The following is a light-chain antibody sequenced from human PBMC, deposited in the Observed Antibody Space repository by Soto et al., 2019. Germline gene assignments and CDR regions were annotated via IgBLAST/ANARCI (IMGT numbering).Light chain of an antibody. Sequence: IVMTQSPSTLSVSPGERATLSCRASQSVSSNLAWYQQKPGQAPRLLIYGASTRATGIPARFSGSGSGTEFTLTISSLQSEDFAVYYCQQYNIWPRTFGPGTKVDIK. J-gene: IGKJ3*01. V-gene: IGKV3-15*01. CDR2: GAS. CDR3: QQYNIWPRT. CDR1: QSVSSN.